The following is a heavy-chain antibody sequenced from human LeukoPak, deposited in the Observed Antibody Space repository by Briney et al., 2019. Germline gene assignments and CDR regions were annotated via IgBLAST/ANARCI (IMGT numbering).Heavy chain of an antibody. Sequence: GRSLRLSCTASGFTFGDYAMSWFRQAPGKGLEWVGFIRSKAYGGTTEYAASVKGRFTISRDDSKSIAYLQMNSLKTEDTAVYYCTKLPIVVVVAGQDRGQGTLVTVSS. D-gene: IGHD2-15*01. J-gene: IGHJ4*02. CDR3: TKLPIVVVVAGQD. V-gene: IGHV3-49*03. CDR1: GFTFGDYA. CDR2: IRSKAYGGTT.